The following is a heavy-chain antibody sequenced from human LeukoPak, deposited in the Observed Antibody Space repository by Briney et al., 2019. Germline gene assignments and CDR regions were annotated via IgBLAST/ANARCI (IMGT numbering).Heavy chain of an antibody. CDR2: IIPIFGTA. Sequence: GASVKVSCKASGGTFSSYAISWVRQAPGQGLEWMGGIIPIFGTANYAQKFQGRVTITTDESTSTAYMELSSLRSEDTAVYYCARGISTMIEIGRFDYWGQGTLVTVSS. CDR1: GGTFSSYA. CDR3: ARGISTMIEIGRFDY. J-gene: IGHJ4*02. V-gene: IGHV1-69*05. D-gene: IGHD3-22*01.